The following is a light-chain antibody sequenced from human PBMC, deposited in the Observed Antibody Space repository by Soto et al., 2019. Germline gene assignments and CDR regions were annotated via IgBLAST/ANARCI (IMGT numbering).Light chain of an antibody. CDR2: WAS. J-gene: IGKJ1*01. CDR1: QSVLYSSNNKNY. Sequence: DIVMTHSPDSLAVSLGERATINCKSSQSVLYSSNNKNYLAWYQLKPGQPPKLVIYWASTRESGVPARFSGSGSGTDFTLTISSLQSDDFAVYYCQQYDNWPWTFGQGTKVDIK. CDR3: QQYDNWPWT. V-gene: IGKV4-1*01.